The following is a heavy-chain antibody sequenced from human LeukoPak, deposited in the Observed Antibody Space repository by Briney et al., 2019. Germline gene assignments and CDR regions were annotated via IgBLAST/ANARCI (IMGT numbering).Heavy chain of an antibody. CDR1: GFTFSSYA. D-gene: IGHD4-17*01. V-gene: IGHV3-30-3*01. CDR3: ARSDFGKKFDY. CDR2: ISYDGSNK. J-gene: IGHJ4*02. Sequence: GGSLRLSCAASGFTFSSYAMHWVRQAPGKGLEWVAVISYDGSNKYYADSVKGRFTISRDNSKNTLYLQMNSLRAEDTAVYYCARSDFGKKFDYWGQGTLVTVSS.